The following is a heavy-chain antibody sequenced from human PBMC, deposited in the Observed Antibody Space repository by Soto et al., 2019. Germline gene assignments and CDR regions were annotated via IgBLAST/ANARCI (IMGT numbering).Heavy chain of an antibody. CDR2: ISPIRGIA. J-gene: IGHJ6*04. CDR1: GGTFSSYT. CDR3: ARTDVVPAAIV. Sequence: QVQLVQSGAEVKKPGSSVKVSCKASGGTFSSYTLSWVRQAPGQGLEWMGRISPIRGIANYAQKFQGRVTLTADKSTSTAYMELSSLRSEDTAVYYCARTDVVPAAIVGGKGTTVTVAS. D-gene: IGHD2-2*01. V-gene: IGHV1-69*02.